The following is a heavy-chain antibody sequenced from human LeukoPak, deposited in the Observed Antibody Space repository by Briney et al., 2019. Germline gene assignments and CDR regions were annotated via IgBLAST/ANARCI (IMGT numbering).Heavy chain of an antibody. Sequence: AGGSLRLSCAASGFTFSSYSMNWVRQAPGKGLEWVSSISSSSSYIYYADSVKGRFTISRDNAKNSLYLQMNSLRAEDTAVYYCARDLISIAARPKTPNGTDYWGQGTLVTVSS. CDR2: ISSSSSYI. CDR3: ARDLISIAARPKTPNGTDY. CDR1: GFTFSSYS. D-gene: IGHD6-6*01. J-gene: IGHJ4*02. V-gene: IGHV3-21*01.